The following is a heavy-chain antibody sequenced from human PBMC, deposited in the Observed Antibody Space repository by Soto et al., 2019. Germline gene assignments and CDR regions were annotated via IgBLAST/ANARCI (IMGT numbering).Heavy chain of an antibody. V-gene: IGHV1-69*01. CDR2: IIPIFGTA. D-gene: IGHD6-13*01. CDR3: ARDALMSLAAAGRDNWFDP. CDR1: GGTFSSYA. Sequence: QVQLVQSGAEVKKPGSSVKVSCKASGGTFSSYAISWVRQAPGQGLEWMGGIIPIFGTANYAQKFQGRVTITADESTSTAYMELSSLRSEDTAVYYCARDALMSLAAAGRDNWFDPWGQGTLVTVSS. J-gene: IGHJ5*02.